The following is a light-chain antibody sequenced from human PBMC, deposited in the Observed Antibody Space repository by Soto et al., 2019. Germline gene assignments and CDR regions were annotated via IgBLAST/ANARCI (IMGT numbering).Light chain of an antibody. CDR3: SSYTSSSTYV. V-gene: IGLV2-14*01. J-gene: IGLJ1*01. CDR2: RVT. CDR1: SSDIGAYNY. Sequence: QSALTQPPSASGSPGQSVTISCTGTSSDIGAYNYVSWYRQYPDKAPKLLVYRVTKRPSGVSNRFSGSKSDNTASLTISGLQAEDEADYYCSSYTSSSTYVFGTGTKVTVL.